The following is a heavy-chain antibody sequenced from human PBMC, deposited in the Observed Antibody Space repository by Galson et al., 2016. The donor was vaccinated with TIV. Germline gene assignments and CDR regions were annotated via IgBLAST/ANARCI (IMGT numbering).Heavy chain of an antibody. D-gene: IGHD3-22*01. V-gene: IGHV1-18*01. Sequence: SVKVSCKASGDTFSSYAISWVRQAPGQGLEWVGWISANSGDTNSARKLQGRVTMTTDTSTSTAHMELRSLRSDDTAVYYCARDRGSMTMILVVDYHYGMDVWGQGTTVSVSS. J-gene: IGHJ6*02. CDR3: ARDRGSMTMILVVDYHYGMDV. CDR1: GDTFSSYA. CDR2: ISANSGDT.